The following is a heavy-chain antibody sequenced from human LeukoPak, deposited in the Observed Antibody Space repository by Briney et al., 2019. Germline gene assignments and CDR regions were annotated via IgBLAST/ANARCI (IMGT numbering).Heavy chain of an antibody. D-gene: IGHD6-19*01. CDR2: VSWNSGGV. V-gene: IGHV3-9*01. CDR3: AKDMGTGMAVAGTSPYYGMDV. J-gene: IGHJ6*02. Sequence: PGGSLRLSCAASGFTFDNYAMHWVRQAPGKGLEWVSGVSWNSGGVGYADSVKGRFTISRDNAKNSLYLRMNSLRAEDTALYYCAKDMGTGMAVAGTSPYYGMDVWGQGTTVTVSS. CDR1: GFTFDNYA.